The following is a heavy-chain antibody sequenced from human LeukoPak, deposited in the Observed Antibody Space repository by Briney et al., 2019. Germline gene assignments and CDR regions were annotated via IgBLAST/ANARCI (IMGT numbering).Heavy chain of an antibody. D-gene: IGHD3-16*02. CDR1: GYTFTSYG. Sequence: ASVKVSCKASGYTFTSYGISWVRQAPGQGLEWMGWISAYNGNTNYAQKLQGRVTMTTDTSTSTAYMELRSLRSDDTAVYYCARGSIMNTFGGVIVIPFFDYWGQGTLVTVSS. CDR2: ISAYNGNT. V-gene: IGHV1-18*01. CDR3: ARGSIMNTFGGVIVIPFFDY. J-gene: IGHJ4*02.